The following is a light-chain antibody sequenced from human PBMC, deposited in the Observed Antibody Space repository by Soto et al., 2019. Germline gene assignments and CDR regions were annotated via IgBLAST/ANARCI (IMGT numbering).Light chain of an antibody. V-gene: IGKV3-15*01. J-gene: IGKJ1*01. CDR3: QQYDNWRWT. Sequence: EIVMRQYPATLSVSPGGRATLACRASQSISDPLAWYQPPPGQAPRRLIHGASTWPPGFPSRFSGSGSWTDCPHTNSSLQSEDFAVYSCQQYDNWRWTVGQGTKVDIK. CDR1: QSISDP. CDR2: GAS.